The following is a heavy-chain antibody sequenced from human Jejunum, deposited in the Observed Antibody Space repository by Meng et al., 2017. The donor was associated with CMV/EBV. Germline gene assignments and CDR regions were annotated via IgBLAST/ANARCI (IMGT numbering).Heavy chain of an antibody. CDR2: ITDSGENI. Sequence: GQVLVSGGGFVQPGGSLRLSCAASGFTFSTHVMNWVRQAPGRGLECVSSITDSGENIYYADSVRGRFTVSRDNSKNTLYLQMNSLRAEDTAVYHCARRADYIDFWGQGTLVTVSS. CDR1: GFTFSTHV. V-gene: IGHV3-23*01. J-gene: IGHJ4*02. CDR3: ARRADYIDF. D-gene: IGHD4/OR15-4a*01.